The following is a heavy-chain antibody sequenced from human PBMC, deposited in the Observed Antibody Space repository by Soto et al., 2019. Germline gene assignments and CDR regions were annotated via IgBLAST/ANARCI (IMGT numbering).Heavy chain of an antibody. CDR2: ISGSGGST. V-gene: IGHV3-23*01. D-gene: IGHD1-26*01. CDR3: AKDRFIQVARCRVGGTINPFYR. CDR1: GFTLYRYA. J-gene: IGHJ5*02. Sequence: GGSLRLSCAVSGFTLYRYAMSWVRLAPGKELEWVSAISGSGGSTYYADSVKGRFTISRDNSKNTLYLQMNSLRAEDTAVYYCAKDRFIQVARCRVGGTINPFYRWSQGSLVTVSS.